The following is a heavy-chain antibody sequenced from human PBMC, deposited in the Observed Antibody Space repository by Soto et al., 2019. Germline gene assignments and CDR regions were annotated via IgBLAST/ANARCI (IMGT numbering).Heavy chain of an antibody. CDR1: GFTFSSYG. V-gene: IGHV3-33*01. J-gene: IGHJ4*02. D-gene: IGHD2-15*01. Sequence: QVQLVESGGGVVQPGRSLRLSCAASGFTFSSYGMHWVRQAPGKGLEWVAVIWYDGSNIYYADSVKGRFTISRDNSKNTLYLQMNSLRAEDTAVYYCARGRVVVAATPLDYWGQGTLVTVSS. CDR3: ARGRVVVAATPLDY. CDR2: IWYDGSNI.